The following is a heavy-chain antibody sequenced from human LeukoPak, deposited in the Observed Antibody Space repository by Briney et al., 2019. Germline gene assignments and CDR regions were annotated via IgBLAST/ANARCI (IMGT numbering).Heavy chain of an antibody. Sequence: PSETLSLTCAVYGGSFSGYYWSWIRQPPGKGLEWIGEINHSGSTNYNPSLKSRVTISVDTSKNQFSLKLSSVTAADTAVYYCARGLPDLGYWGQGTLVTVSS. CDR2: INHSGST. D-gene: IGHD1-14*01. V-gene: IGHV4-34*01. CDR1: GGSFSGYY. CDR3: ARGLPDLGY. J-gene: IGHJ4*02.